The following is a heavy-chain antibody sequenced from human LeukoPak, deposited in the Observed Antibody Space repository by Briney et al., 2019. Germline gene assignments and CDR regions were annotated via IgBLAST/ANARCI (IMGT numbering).Heavy chain of an antibody. J-gene: IGHJ6*03. D-gene: IGHD6-25*01. CDR1: GYTFTSYD. Sequence: EASVKVSCKASGYTFTSYDINWVRQATGQGLEWMGWMNPNSGNTGYAQKFQGRVTMTRNTSISTAYMELSSLRSEDTAVYYCARGVGGPHYYYYYYMDVWGKGTTVTISS. CDR2: MNPNSGNT. CDR3: ARGVGGPHYYYYYYMDV. V-gene: IGHV1-8*01.